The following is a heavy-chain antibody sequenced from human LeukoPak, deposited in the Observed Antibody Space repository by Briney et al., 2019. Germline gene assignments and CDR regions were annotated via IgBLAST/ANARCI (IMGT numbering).Heavy chain of an antibody. CDR1: GYTFTSYY. J-gene: IGHJ4*02. D-gene: IGHD3-22*01. CDR2: INPSGGST. V-gene: IGHV1-46*01. Sequence: GASVRVSCGASGYTFTSYYMNWVRQAPGQGLEWMGIINPSGGSTSYAQKFQGRVTMTRDTSTSTVYMELSSLRSEDTAVYYCARTRSGYYLGWGQGTLVTVSS. CDR3: ARTRSGYYLG.